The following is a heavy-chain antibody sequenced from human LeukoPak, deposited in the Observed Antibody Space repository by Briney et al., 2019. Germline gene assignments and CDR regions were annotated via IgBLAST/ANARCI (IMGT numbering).Heavy chain of an antibody. D-gene: IGHD6-13*01. CDR1: GASISSYY. Sequence: SETLSLTCKVSGASISSYYWSWIRQPPGMGLEWIGFISDTVSTNYSPSLKSRVSISVGTSKNQFSLKLSSVTAADTAVYYCARHTAAAAGTPFDYWGQGTLVTVSS. CDR3: ARHTAAAAGTPFDY. V-gene: IGHV4-59*08. J-gene: IGHJ4*02. CDR2: ISDTVST.